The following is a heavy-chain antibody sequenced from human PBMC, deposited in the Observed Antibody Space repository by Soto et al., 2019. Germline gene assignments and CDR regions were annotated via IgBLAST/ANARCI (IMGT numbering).Heavy chain of an antibody. D-gene: IGHD3-10*01. V-gene: IGHV1-46*01. CDR3: ARGGVFFFAAPTNPFDY. CDR1: GYTFTSYN. J-gene: IGHJ4*02. Sequence: ASVKVSCKAFGYTFTSYNMHWVRQAPGQGLEWMGIINPSGGSTNYAQKFQGRVTMTRDTSTSTVYMELSSLRYEDTAVYYCARGGVFFFAAPTNPFDYWGQGTLVTVSS. CDR2: INPSGGST.